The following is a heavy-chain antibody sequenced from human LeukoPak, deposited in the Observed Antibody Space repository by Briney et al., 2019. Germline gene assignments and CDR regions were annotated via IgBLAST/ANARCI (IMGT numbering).Heavy chain of an antibody. CDR2: INSDGSST. CDR3: TRVGRPIYDY. CDR1: GFTFSNYW. Sequence: GGSLRLSCAVSGFTFSNYWMHWVRQAPGKGLVWVSRINSDGSSTNYADSVKGRFTISRDNTKNTLYLQMNTLSAEDTAVYFCTRVGRPIYDYWGQGTLVTVSS. D-gene: IGHD3-10*01. J-gene: IGHJ4*02. V-gene: IGHV3-74*01.